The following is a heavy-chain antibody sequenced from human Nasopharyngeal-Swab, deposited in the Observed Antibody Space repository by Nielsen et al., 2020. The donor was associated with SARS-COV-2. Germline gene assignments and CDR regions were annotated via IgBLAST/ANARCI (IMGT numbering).Heavy chain of an antibody. V-gene: IGHV3-73*01. CDR1: GFTFSGSA. Sequence: GGSLRLSCAASGFTFSGSAMHWVRQASGKGLEWVGRIRSKANSYATAYAASVKGRFTISRDDSKNTAYLQMNSLKTEDTAVYYCAKDRPRIAVAGSNRRGFDYWGQGTLVTVSS. D-gene: IGHD6-19*01. J-gene: IGHJ4*02. CDR3: AKDRPRIAVAGSNRRGFDY. CDR2: IRSKANSYAT.